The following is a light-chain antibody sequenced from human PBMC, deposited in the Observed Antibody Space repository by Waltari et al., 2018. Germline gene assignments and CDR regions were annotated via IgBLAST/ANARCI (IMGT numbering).Light chain of an antibody. J-gene: IGLJ1*01. V-gene: IGLV2-11*01. Sequence: QSALTQPRPVSGSPGQSVTNSCTGTSSDAGGYNYVSWYQQHPGKAPKLMIYDVSKRPSGVPDRFSGSKSGNTASLTISGLQAEDEADYYCCSYAGSYTFGGYVFGTGTKVTVL. CDR2: DVS. CDR1: SSDAGGYNY. CDR3: CSYAGSYTFGGYV.